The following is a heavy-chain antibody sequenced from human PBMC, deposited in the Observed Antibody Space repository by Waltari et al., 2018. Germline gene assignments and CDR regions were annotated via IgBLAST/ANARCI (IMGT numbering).Heavy chain of an antibody. CDR3: AVYSSEAFDI. D-gene: IGHD6-25*01. Sequence: QLQLQESGPGLVKPSETLSLTCTVSGGSISSSSSYWGWIRQPPGKGLEWIGSIYYSGSTYYNPSLKSRVTISVDTSKNQFSLKLSSVTAADTAVYYCAVYSSEAFDIWGQGTMVTVSS. CDR2: IYYSGST. V-gene: IGHV4-39*01. CDR1: GGSISSSSSY. J-gene: IGHJ3*02.